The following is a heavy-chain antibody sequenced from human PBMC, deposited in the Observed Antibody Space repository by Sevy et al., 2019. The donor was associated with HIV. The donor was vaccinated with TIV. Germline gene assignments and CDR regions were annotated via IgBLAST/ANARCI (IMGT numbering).Heavy chain of an antibody. CDR2: IYPGDSDT. V-gene: IGHV5-51*01. CDR3: ARQRTISNDGMDV. Sequence: GESLKISCKGSGYSITSYWIGWVRQMPGKGLESMGIIYPGDSDTRYSPSFEGQVTISADKSINTAYLQWSSLKASDTAMYFSARQRTISNDGMDVWGQGTTVTVSS. J-gene: IGHJ6*02. CDR1: GYSITSYW. D-gene: IGHD2-8*01.